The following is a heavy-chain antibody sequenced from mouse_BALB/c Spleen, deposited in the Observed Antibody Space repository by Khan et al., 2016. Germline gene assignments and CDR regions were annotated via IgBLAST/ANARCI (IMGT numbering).Heavy chain of an antibody. D-gene: IGHD2-14*01. CDR3: ARQDRYDAMDY. J-gene: IGHJ4*01. Sequence: EVELVESGGGLVQPGGSLKLSCAASGFTFSSYTMSWVRQTPEKRLEWVAYISNGGGSTYYPDTVKGRFTISRDNAKHTLYLQMSSLESEDTAMYYCARQDRYDAMDYWGQGTSVTVSS. V-gene: IGHV5-12-2*01. CDR1: GFTFSSYT. CDR2: ISNGGGST.